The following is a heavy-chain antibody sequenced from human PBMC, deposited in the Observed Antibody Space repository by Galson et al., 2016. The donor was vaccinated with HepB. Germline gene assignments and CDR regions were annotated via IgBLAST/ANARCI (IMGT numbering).Heavy chain of an antibody. Sequence: CAISGDSVSSNIATWNWIRQSPSRGLEWLGRTYYRSKWYNDYAVSVKSRITINPDTSKNQFSLQLNSVTPEATAVYYCARGHKIGWLDTGLDYWGQGTLVTVSS. J-gene: IGHJ4*02. CDR1: GDSVSSNIAT. CDR2: TYYRSKWYN. D-gene: IGHD6-19*01. CDR3: ARGHKIGWLDTGLDY. V-gene: IGHV6-1*01.